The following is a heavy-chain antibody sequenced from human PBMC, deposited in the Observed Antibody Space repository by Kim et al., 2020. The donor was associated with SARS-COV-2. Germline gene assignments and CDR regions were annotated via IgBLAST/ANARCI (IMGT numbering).Heavy chain of an antibody. Sequence: YNPSIQSRITMSVDTSKSQFSLRVNSMTAADTAVYYCASARGGDYLDLDYWGQGTLVTVSS. J-gene: IGHJ4*02. D-gene: IGHD2-21*02. CDR3: ASARGGDYLDLDY. V-gene: IGHV4-34*10.